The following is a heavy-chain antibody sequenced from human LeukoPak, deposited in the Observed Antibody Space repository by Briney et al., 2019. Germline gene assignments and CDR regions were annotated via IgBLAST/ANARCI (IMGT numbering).Heavy chain of an antibody. CDR2: IYPGDSDT. Sequence: GESLKISCKGSGYTFTSYWIGWVRQMPGKGLEWMGIIYPGDSDTRYSPSFQGQVTMSVDKSISTAYVQWSSLKASDTAMYYCARGGRLSSDGSWTWFDPWGQGTLVTVSS. D-gene: IGHD2-15*01. CDR1: GYTFTSYW. CDR3: ARGGRLSSDGSWTWFDP. J-gene: IGHJ5*02. V-gene: IGHV5-51*01.